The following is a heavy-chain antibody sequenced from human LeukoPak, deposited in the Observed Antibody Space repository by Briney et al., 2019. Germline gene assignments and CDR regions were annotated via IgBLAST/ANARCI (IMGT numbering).Heavy chain of an antibody. V-gene: IGHV3-33*01. CDR3: ARGQLPGSIEY. CDR1: GFTLSSYG. CDR2: IWYDGSNK. D-gene: IGHD2-2*01. Sequence: GGSMRLSCAASGFTLSSYGTQWVRHAPGKGLEWEAAIWYDGSNKYYADSVKGRFTISRDNSKNTLYLQMNSLRAEDTAVYYCARGQLPGSIEYWGQGTLVTVSS. J-gene: IGHJ4*02.